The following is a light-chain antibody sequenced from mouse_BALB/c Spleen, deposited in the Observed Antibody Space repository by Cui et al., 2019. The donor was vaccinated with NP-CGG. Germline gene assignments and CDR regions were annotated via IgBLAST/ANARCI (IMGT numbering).Light chain of an antibody. CDR3: ALWYSNHWV. Sequence: QAVVPQESALHTSPGETVTLTCRSSTGAVTTSNYANWVQEKPDHLFTGIIGGTNNRAPGVPARLSGSLIGDKAALTITGAQTEDEAIYFCALWYSNHWVFGGGTKLTVL. J-gene: IGLJ1*01. V-gene: IGLV1*01. CDR2: GTN. CDR1: TGAVTTSNY.